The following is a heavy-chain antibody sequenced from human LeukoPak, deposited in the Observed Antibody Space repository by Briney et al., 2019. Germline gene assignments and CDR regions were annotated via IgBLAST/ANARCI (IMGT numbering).Heavy chain of an antibody. CDR1: GGTFSSYA. Sequence: SVKVSCKASGGTFSSYAISWVRQAPGQGLEWMGRIIPILGIANYAQKFQGRVTITADKSTSTAYMELSSLRSEDTAVYYCAKRPQQWLVERVDYWGQGTLVTVSS. V-gene: IGHV1-69*04. J-gene: IGHJ4*02. D-gene: IGHD6-19*01. CDR2: IIPILGIA. CDR3: AKRPQQWLVERVDY.